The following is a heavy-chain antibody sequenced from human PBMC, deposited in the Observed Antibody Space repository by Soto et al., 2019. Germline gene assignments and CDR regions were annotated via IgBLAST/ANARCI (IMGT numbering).Heavy chain of an antibody. D-gene: IGHD3-10*01. CDR1: GFTFSSYA. CDR3: ARDKQEGGYYCLWIHYCSHGMAV. CDR2: ISGSGGST. Sequence: GGSLRLSCAASGFTFSSYAMSWVRQAPGKGLEWVSAISGSGGSTYYADSVKGRFTISRDNSKKTLYLQMNSLRAEDTAVYYCARDKQEGGYYCLWIHYCSHGMAVWRQATTLTVS. J-gene: IGHJ6*02. V-gene: IGHV3-23*01.